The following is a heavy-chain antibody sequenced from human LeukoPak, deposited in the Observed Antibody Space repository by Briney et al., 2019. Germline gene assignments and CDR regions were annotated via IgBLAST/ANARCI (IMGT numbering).Heavy chain of an antibody. Sequence: RASETLSLTCTVSGGSISSYYWSWIRQPPGKGLEWIGYIYYSGSTNYNPSLKSRVTISVDTSKNQFSLKLSSVTAADTAVYYCARGTTVTAKFTNYFDYWGQGTLVTVSS. J-gene: IGHJ4*02. CDR3: ARGTTVTAKFTNYFDY. CDR2: IYYSGST. D-gene: IGHD2-21*02. CDR1: GGSISSYY. V-gene: IGHV4-59*01.